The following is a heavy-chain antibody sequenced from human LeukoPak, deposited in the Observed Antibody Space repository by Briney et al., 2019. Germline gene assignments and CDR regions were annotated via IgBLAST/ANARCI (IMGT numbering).Heavy chain of an antibody. V-gene: IGHV1-69*06. CDR1: GGTFTNYA. CDR2: IIPIFGTA. J-gene: IGHJ6*03. CDR3: ARSYGSGSYYYYYYMDV. D-gene: IGHD3-10*01. Sequence: ASVKVSCKASGGTFTNYAINWVRQAPGQGLEWMGGIIPIFGTANYAQKFQGRVTITADKFTSTAYMELSSLRSEDTAVYYCARSYGSGSYYYYYYMDVWGKGTTVTVSS.